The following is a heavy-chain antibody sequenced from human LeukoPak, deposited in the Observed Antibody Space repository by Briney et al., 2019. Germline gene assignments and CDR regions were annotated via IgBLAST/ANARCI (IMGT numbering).Heavy chain of an antibody. CDR1: GGSISSYY. Sequence: PSETLSLTCTVSGGSISSYYWSWIRQPPGKGLEWIGYIYYSGSTNYNPSLKSRVTISVDTSKNQFSLKLTSVAVADTAVYYCARALNGYFYAFDSWGQGTLVTVYS. CDR3: ARALNGYFYAFDS. V-gene: IGHV4-59*08. J-gene: IGHJ4*02. D-gene: IGHD2/OR15-2a*01. CDR2: IYYSGST.